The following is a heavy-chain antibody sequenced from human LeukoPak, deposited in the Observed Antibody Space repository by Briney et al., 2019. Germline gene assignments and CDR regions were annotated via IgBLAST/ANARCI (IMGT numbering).Heavy chain of an antibody. D-gene: IGHD6-13*01. CDR1: GFTFSNAW. CDR2: IKSKTDGGTT. CDR3: TTDLPIAAEVDY. J-gene: IGHJ4*02. Sequence: PGGSLRLSCAASGFTFSNAWVSWVRQAPGKGLEWVGRIKSKTDGGTTDYAAPVKGRFTISRDDSKNTLYLQMNSLKTEDTAVYYCTTDLPIAAEVDYWGQGTLVTVSS. V-gene: IGHV3-15*01.